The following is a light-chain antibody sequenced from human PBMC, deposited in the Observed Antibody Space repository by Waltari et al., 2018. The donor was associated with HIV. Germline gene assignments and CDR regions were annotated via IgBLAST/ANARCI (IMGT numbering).Light chain of an antibody. J-gene: IGLJ2*01. V-gene: IGLV2-23*02. CDR2: VVS. Sequence: QSALTQPASVSGSPGQSITISCTGSSSDVGTYKHVSWYQQHPGKAPRLIIYVVSKRPSGVSNRYSASKSGKTASLTVSGLRAEDEADYYGSSYAGSSTFVIFGGGTKLTVL. CDR1: SSDVGTYKH. CDR3: SSYAGSSTFVI.